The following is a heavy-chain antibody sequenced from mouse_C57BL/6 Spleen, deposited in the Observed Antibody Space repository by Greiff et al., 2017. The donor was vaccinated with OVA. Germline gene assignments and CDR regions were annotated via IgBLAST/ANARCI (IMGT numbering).Heavy chain of an antibody. CDR2: IYPGSGNT. V-gene: IGHV1-76*01. CDR1: GYTFTDYY. Sequence: QVQLQQSGAELVRPGASVKLSCKASGYTFTDYYINWVKQRPGQGLEWIARIYPGSGNTYYNEKFKGKATLTAEKSSSTAYMQLSSLTSEDSAVYFCARAIYYDYDGFDYWGQGTTLTVSS. J-gene: IGHJ2*01. CDR3: ARAIYYDYDGFDY. D-gene: IGHD2-4*01.